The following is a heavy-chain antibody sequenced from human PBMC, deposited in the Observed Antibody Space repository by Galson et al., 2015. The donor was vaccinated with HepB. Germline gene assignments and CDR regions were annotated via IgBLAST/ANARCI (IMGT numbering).Heavy chain of an antibody. CDR2: IWYDGSNK. D-gene: IGHD3-22*01. Sequence: SLRLSCAASGFTFSSYGMHWVRQAPGKGLEWVAVIWYDGSNKYYADSVKGRFTISRDNSKNTLYLQMNSLRAEDTAVYYCAREPSFGGGYQQLDYWGQGTLVTVSS. J-gene: IGHJ4*02. V-gene: IGHV3-33*01. CDR3: AREPSFGGGYQQLDY. CDR1: GFTFSSYG.